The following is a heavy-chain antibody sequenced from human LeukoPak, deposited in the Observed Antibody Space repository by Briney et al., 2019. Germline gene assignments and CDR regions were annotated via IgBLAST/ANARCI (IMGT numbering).Heavy chain of an antibody. D-gene: IGHD4-17*01. V-gene: IGHV4-59*01. CDR2: IYYSGST. Sequence: SETLSLTCTVSGGSISSNYWSWIRQPPGKGLEWIGYIYYSGSTNYNPSLKSRVTISVDSSKNQFSLKLNSVTAADTAVYYCARDNYGHFLFDYWGQGTLVTVSS. CDR1: GGSISSNY. CDR3: ARDNYGHFLFDY. J-gene: IGHJ4*02.